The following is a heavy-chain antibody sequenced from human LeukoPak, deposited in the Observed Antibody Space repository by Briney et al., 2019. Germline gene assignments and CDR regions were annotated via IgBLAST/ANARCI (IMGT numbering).Heavy chain of an antibody. Sequence: GTLSLSCAVSGFTFSDYWLHWVRQRQGRGLVLVARISSDGISSSYADPVKSRFNISRDNTKNTLYVQMNDLGADDTAIYYCARDRDWELYDYWGQGTLVTVSS. J-gene: IGHJ4*02. CDR3: ARDRDWELYDY. V-gene: IGHV3-74*01. D-gene: IGHD1-26*01. CDR2: ISSDGISS. CDR1: GFTFSDYW.